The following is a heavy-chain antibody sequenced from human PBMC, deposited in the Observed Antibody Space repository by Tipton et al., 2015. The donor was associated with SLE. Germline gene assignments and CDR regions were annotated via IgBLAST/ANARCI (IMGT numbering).Heavy chain of an antibody. Sequence: GSLRLSCAASGFTFSGYGMHWVRQAPGEGLDWVAFVRFDASNEYYADSVKGRFTISRDNSKNRLYLEMKSLRLEDTAVYYCAKDSSNWSFDYWGQGILVTVSS. V-gene: IGHV3-30*02. CDR3: AKDSSNWSFDY. CDR1: GFTFSGYG. CDR2: VRFDASNE. J-gene: IGHJ4*02. D-gene: IGHD6-13*01.